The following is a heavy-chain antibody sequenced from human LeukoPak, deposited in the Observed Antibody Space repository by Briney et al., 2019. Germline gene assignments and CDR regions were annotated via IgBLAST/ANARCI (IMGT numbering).Heavy chain of an antibody. Sequence: SETLSLTCAVSGYSISSGYYWGWIRQPPGKGLEWIGSIYHSGSTYYNPSLKSRVTISVDTSKNQFSLKLSSVTAADTAVYYCARLSDGGKRRDFDYWGQGTLVTVSS. CDR3: ARLSDGGKRRDFDY. V-gene: IGHV4-38-2*01. J-gene: IGHJ4*02. CDR2: IYHSGST. CDR1: GYSISSGYY. D-gene: IGHD4-23*01.